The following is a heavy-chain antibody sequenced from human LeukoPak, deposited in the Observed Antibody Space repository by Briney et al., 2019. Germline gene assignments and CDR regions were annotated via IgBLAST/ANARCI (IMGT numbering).Heavy chain of an antibody. CDR3: ASRSNIWSGCRDTLYYFDS. V-gene: IGHV4-59*01. CDR2: IYYSGST. J-gene: IGHJ4*02. Sequence: SETLSLTCTASGGSISSYNWSWIRQPPGKRLEWIGHIYYSGSTNYNPSLKSRVTISVDTSKNQFSLKLSSVTAADTAVYYCASRSNIWSGCRDTLYYFDSWGQGTLVTVSS. CDR1: GGSISSYN. D-gene: IGHD3-3*01.